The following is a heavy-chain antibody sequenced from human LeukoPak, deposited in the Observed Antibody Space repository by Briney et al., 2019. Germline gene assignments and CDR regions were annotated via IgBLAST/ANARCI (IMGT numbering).Heavy chain of an antibody. CDR3: ARGQGGTMVRGVIINYFDY. CDR1: GGSFSDYY. Sequence: SETLSLTCAVYGGSFSDYYWSWIRQPPGKGLEWIGEINHSGSTNYNPSLKSRVTISVDTSKNHFSLKLSSLTAADTAAYYCARGQGGTMVRGVIINYFDYWGQGTLVTVSS. D-gene: IGHD3-10*01. V-gene: IGHV4-34*01. J-gene: IGHJ4*02. CDR2: INHSGST.